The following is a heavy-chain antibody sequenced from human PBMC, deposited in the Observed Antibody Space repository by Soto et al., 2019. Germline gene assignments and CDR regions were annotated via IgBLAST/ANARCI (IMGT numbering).Heavy chain of an antibody. CDR2: IIPIFGTA. D-gene: IGHD3-22*01. CDR1: GGTFSSYA. V-gene: IGHV1-69*01. Sequence: QVQLVQSGAEVKKPGSSVKVSCKASGGTFSSYAISWVRQAPGQGLEWMGGIIPIFGTANYAQKFQGRVTITADESTSTAYMALSSLRSEDTAVYYCARHYYDSSGSKIYYFDYWGQGTLVTVSS. CDR3: ARHYYDSSGSKIYYFDY. J-gene: IGHJ4*02.